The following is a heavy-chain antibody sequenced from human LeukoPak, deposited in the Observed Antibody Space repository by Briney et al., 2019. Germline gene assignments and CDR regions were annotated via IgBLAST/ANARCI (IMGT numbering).Heavy chain of an antibody. V-gene: IGHV3-30*04. Sequence: GGSLRLPCAASGFTFSSYAMHWVRQAPGKGLEWVAVISYDESNKYYADSVKGRFTISRDNSKNTLYLQTNSLRAEDTAVYYCAKVGYCSGGSCYSLGYFQHWGQGTLVTVSS. CDR1: GFTFSSYA. J-gene: IGHJ1*01. CDR3: AKVGYCSGGSCYSLGYFQH. CDR2: ISYDESNK. D-gene: IGHD2-15*01.